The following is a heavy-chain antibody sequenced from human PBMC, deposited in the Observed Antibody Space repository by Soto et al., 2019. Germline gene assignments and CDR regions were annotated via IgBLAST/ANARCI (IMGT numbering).Heavy chain of an antibody. CDR1: GGTFSSYA. J-gene: IGHJ3*02. Sequence: SVKVSCKASGGTFSSYAISWVRQAPGQGLEWMGGIIPIFGTANYAQKFQGRVTITADESTSTAYMELSSLRSEDTAVYYCAGIVHYDILTGYYNASGDAFDIWGQGTMVTVSS. D-gene: IGHD3-9*01. V-gene: IGHV1-69*13. CDR3: AGIVHYDILTGYYNASGDAFDI. CDR2: IIPIFGTA.